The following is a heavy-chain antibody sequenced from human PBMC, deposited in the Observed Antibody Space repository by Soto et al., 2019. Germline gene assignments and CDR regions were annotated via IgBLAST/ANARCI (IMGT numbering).Heavy chain of an antibody. CDR3: ANSLLWFEVLLFDY. V-gene: IGHV3-23*01. CDR2: VRDSGGST. J-gene: IGHJ4*02. Sequence: EVQLLESGGGLVQPGGSLRLSCAASGFTFTSYAMSWVRQAPGKGLEWVSTVRDSGGSTYYADSVKGRFTISRDDSKNPLDLQMNGLRADDTVIYYCANSLLWFEVLLFDYWGQGTLVTVSS. D-gene: IGHD3-10*01. CDR1: GFTFTSYA.